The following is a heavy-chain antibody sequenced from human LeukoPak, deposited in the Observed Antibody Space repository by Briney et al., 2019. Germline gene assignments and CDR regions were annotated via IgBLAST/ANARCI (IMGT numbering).Heavy chain of an antibody. Sequence: GGSLRLACSASGFVFSIYTMYWVRQAPGKGPEYVSTISGSGNGGSIYYADSVKGRFTISRDDSKSIVYLQMNGLRSEDTAVYYCVKDFGRVRGTPDSWGQGTLVTVSS. CDR3: VKDFGRVRGTPDS. CDR2: ISGSGNGGSI. D-gene: IGHD2/OR15-2a*01. J-gene: IGHJ4*02. V-gene: IGHV3-64D*06. CDR1: GFVFSIYT.